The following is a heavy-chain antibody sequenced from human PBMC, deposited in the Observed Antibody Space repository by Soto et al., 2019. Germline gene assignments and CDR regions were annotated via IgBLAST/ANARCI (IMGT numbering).Heavy chain of an antibody. CDR2: ISGSGGST. Sequence: EVQLLESGGGLVQPGGSLRLSCAASGFTFSSYAMSWVRQAPGKGLEWVSAISGSGGSTYYADSVKGRFPISRDNSKNTLYLQMNSLRAEDTAVYYCAKGRLGAVAGHAFDYWGQGTLVTVSS. J-gene: IGHJ4*02. V-gene: IGHV3-23*01. CDR3: AKGRLGAVAGHAFDY. CDR1: GFTFSSYA. D-gene: IGHD6-19*01.